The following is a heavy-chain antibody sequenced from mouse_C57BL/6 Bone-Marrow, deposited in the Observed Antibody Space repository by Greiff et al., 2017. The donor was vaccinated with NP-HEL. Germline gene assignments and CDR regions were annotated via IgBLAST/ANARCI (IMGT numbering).Heavy chain of an antibody. CDR2: IDPSDSET. J-gene: IGHJ2*01. CDR3: DYDVGDVDDY. CDR1: GYTFTSYW. D-gene: IGHD2-4*01. V-gene: IGHV1-52*01. Sequence: VQLQQPGAELVRPGSSVKLSCKASGYTFTSYWMHWVKQRPIQGLEWIGNIDPSDSETHYNQKFKDKATLTVDKSSSTAYMQLSSLTSEDSAVYYPDYDVGDVDDYWGQGTTLTVSS.